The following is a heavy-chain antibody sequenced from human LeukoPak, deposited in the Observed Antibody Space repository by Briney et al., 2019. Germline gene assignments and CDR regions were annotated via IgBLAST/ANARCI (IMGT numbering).Heavy chain of an antibody. J-gene: IGHJ3*01. CDR3: ARSDYVWGSYRHSPGLDV. Sequence: PGGSLRLSCAASGFTFSFYWMTWVRQAPGKGLEWVANIKYDGSETDYEDSLKGRFTISRDNAKNSLYLQMNNLRAEDTAVYYCARSDYVWGSYRHSPGLDVWGHGTMVTVSP. V-gene: IGHV3-7*01. CDR1: GFTFSFYW. CDR2: IKYDGSET. D-gene: IGHD3-16*02.